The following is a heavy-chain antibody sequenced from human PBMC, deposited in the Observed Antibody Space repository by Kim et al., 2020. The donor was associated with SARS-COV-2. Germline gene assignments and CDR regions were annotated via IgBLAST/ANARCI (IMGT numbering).Heavy chain of an antibody. Sequence: SETLSLTCVVSDSSISSNNCWGWVRQPPGKGLEWIGYIYSSGITYYSPSLKSRVTMSIDMSKNQVSLRLSSVTAVDTAVYYCASFPGVAAAGHDYWGQGTLVTVSS. V-gene: IGHV4-28*01. CDR3: ASFPGVAAAGHDY. CDR2: IYSSGIT. J-gene: IGHJ4*02. D-gene: IGHD6-13*01. CDR1: DSSISSNNC.